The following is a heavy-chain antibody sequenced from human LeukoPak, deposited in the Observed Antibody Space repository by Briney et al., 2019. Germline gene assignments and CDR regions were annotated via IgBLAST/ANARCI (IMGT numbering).Heavy chain of an antibody. CDR3: ARALLSSSSPYYYYYMDV. CDR1: GYTFTGYY. D-gene: IGHD6-6*01. J-gene: IGHJ6*03. CDR2: INPNSGGT. Sequence: ASVKVSCKASGYTFTGYYMHWVRQAPGQGLEWMGWINPNSGGTNYAQKFQGRVTMTRDTSISTAYMELSRLRSDDTAVYYCARALLSSSSPYYYYYMDVWGKGTTVTVSS. V-gene: IGHV1-2*02.